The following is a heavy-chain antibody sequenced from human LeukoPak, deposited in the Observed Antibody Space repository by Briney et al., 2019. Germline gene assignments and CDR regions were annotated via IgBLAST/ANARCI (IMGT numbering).Heavy chain of an antibody. CDR2: INPSGGST. CDR1: GCTFTSYY. V-gene: IGHV1-46*01. CDR3: AMHIGCVGDGKISAADTALRPLDP. J-gene: IGHJ5*02. Sequence: GASVKLSCKASGCTFTSYYMHWIRQAPGQGLEWMGIINPSGGSTSYAQKFQGRVTMTRDTSTRTVYMELSSLSSEDTAVYYCAMHIGCVGDGKISAADTALRPLDPWGEGTLVTVSS. D-gene: IGHD6-13*01.